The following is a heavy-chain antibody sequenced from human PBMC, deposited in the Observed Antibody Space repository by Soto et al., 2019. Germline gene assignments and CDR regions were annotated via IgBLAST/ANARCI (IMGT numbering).Heavy chain of an antibody. D-gene: IGHD2-21*02. CDR3: AKMGTGPYYFDY. V-gene: IGHV3-23*01. CDR1: GFTFSSYA. J-gene: IGHJ4*02. Sequence: GGSLRLSCAASGFTFSSYAMSWVRQAPGKGLEWVSAISGSGGSTYYAESVKGRFTISRDNSKNTLYLQMNSLRAEDTALYYCAKMGTGPYYFDYWGQGTLVTVSS. CDR2: ISGSGGST.